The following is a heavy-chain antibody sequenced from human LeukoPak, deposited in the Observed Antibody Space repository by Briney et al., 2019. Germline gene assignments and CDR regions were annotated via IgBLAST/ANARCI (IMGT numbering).Heavy chain of an antibody. V-gene: IGHV3-21*01. CDR1: GFTFSSYS. CDR3: ARSPDPYYFDY. J-gene: IGHJ4*02. CDR2: ISSSSSYI. D-gene: IGHD1-14*01. Sequence: GGSLRLSCAASGFTFSSYSMNWPRQAPGKGLEWVSSISSSSSYIYYEDSVKGRFTISRDNAKNSLYLQMNSLRAEDTAVYYCARSPDPYYFDYWGQGTLVTVSS.